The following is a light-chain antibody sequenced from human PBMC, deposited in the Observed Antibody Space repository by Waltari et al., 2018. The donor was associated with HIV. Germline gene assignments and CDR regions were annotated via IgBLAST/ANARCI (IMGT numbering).Light chain of an antibody. CDR2: GAS. CDR3: QQYYSTPYT. J-gene: IGKJ2*01. V-gene: IGKV4-1*01. CDR1: QSVLYSSHNKNY. Sequence: DIVMTQSPDSLAVSLGERATINCKSSQSVLYSSHNKNYLAGYQQKPGQPPKLLIYGASTRESGVPDRFSGSGSGTDFTLTISSLQAEDVAVYYCQQYYSTPYTFGQGTKLEIK.